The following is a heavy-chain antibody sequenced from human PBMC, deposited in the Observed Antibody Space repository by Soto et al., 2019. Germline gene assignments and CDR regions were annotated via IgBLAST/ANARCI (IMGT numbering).Heavy chain of an antibody. CDR3: ARDGVSSTEYTWNYGTYFDY. CDR2: INPSGGYT. D-gene: IGHD1-7*01. V-gene: IGHV1-46*01. J-gene: IGHJ4*02. CDR1: GYTFTSYY. Sequence: ASVKVSCKASGYTFTSYYMNWVRQAPGQGLEWLGIINPSGGYTTYAQRFLGRVTMTSDTSTSTVHMELGSLTSEDTAVYYCARDGVSSTEYTWNYGTYFDYWGQGALVTVSS.